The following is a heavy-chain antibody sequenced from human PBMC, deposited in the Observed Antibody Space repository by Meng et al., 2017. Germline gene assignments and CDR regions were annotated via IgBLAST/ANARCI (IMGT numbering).Heavy chain of an antibody. V-gene: IGHV4-39*07. Sequence: QLQMQASGPGLVNPSETLSLTCTVSGGSISSSSYYWGWIRQPPGKGLEWIGSIYYSGSTYYNPSLKSRVTISVDTSKNQSSLKLSSVTAADTAVYYCARDGIAAAGTGRSYFQHWGQGTLVTVSS. J-gene: IGHJ1*01. CDR3: ARDGIAAAGTGRSYFQH. CDR2: IYYSGST. D-gene: IGHD6-13*01. CDR1: GGSISSSSYY.